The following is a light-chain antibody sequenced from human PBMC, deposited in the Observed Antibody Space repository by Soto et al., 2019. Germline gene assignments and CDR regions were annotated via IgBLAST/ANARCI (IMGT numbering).Light chain of an antibody. CDR1: QSVSANY. V-gene: IGKV3-20*01. CDR3: QQYSSSVLYT. Sequence: EIVLTQSPGLLSLSPGERATLSCRASQSVSANYLAWYQQRPGQAPRLLIYGASSRATGIPDRFSGSGSGTDFTLTISRLEPDDFAVYYCQQYSSSVLYTFGQGTELQIK. J-gene: IGKJ2*01. CDR2: GAS.